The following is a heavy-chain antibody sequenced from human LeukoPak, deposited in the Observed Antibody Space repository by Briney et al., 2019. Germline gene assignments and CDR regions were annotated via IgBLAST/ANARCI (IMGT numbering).Heavy chain of an antibody. CDR3: AKVSGGSGSY. CDR1: GFPFSSYA. D-gene: IGHD3-10*01. CDR2: ISGSGGST. Sequence: GGSLRLSCAASGFPFSSYAMSWVRQAPGKRLEWVSAISGSGGSTYYADSVKGRFTISRDNSKNTLYLQMNSLRAEDTAVYYCAKVSGGSGSYWGQGTLVTVSS. V-gene: IGHV3-23*01. J-gene: IGHJ4*02.